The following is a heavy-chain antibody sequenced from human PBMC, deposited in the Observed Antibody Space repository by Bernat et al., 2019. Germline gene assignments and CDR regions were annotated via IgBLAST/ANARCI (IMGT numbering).Heavy chain of an antibody. V-gene: IGHV3-30-3*01. CDR3: AREDRAPFDY. CDR1: GFTFSSYA. CDR2: ISYDGSNK. D-gene: IGHD3-10*01. Sequence: QVQLVESGGGVVQPGRSLRLSCAASGFTFSSYALHWVRQAPGKGLEWVTFISYDGSNKYYADSVKGRFTISRDNSKNTLYLQMNSLRAEDTAVYYCAREDRAPFDYWGQGTLVTVSS. J-gene: IGHJ4*02.